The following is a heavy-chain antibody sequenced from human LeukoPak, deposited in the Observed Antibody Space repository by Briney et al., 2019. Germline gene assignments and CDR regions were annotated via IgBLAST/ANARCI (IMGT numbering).Heavy chain of an antibody. CDR1: GFTFSSYA. CDR3: ARAGGTNMVTSVHFQH. Sequence: PGRSLRFSCTASGFTFSSYAMHWVRQAPGKGLEWVAFISYDGSNKYYADSVKGRFTISRDNSKNTLYVQMNSLRAEDSAVYYCARAGGTNMVTSVHFQHWGQGTLVIVSS. CDR2: ISYDGSNK. V-gene: IGHV3-30*04. D-gene: IGHD5-18*01. J-gene: IGHJ1*01.